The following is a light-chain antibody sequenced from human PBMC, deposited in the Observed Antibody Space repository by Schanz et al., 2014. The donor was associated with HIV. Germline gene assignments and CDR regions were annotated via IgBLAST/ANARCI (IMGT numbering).Light chain of an antibody. CDR2: DAS. V-gene: IGKV1-39*01. CDR1: QSISSY. J-gene: IGKJ1*01. CDR3: QQYGSSPPWT. Sequence: DIQMTQSPSSLSASVGDRVTISCRASQSISSYLNWYQQKPGKAPKLLIYDASSLQSGVPSRFSGSGSGTDFTLTISRLEPEDFAVYYCQQYGSSPPWTFGQGTKVEIK.